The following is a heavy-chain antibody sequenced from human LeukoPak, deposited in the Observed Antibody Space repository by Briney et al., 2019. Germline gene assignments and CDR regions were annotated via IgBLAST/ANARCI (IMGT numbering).Heavy chain of an antibody. CDR3: ARGRGTAVVATHCFDP. CDR1: GFTFSSYG. D-gene: IGHD2-15*01. J-gene: IGHJ5*02. Sequence: HPGRSLRLSCAASGFTFSSYGMHWVRQAPGKGLEWVAVIWYDGSNKYYADSVKGRFIISRDNAKNSLYLQMNSLRAEDTAVYYCARGRGTAVVATHCFDPWGRGTLVTVSS. V-gene: IGHV3-33*01. CDR2: IWYDGSNK.